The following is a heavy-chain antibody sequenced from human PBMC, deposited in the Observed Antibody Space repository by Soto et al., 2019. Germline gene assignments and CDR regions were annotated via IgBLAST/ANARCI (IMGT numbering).Heavy chain of an antibody. J-gene: IGHJ6*02. Sequence: QVQLVQSGAEVKKPGASVKVSCKASGYTFTSYGISWVRQAPGQGIEWMGWISAYNGNTNYAQKFQGRFTMTTDTSTSKAYMELRSLRSDDTAVYYCASGYSSSWGAHYYYGMDVWGQGTTVTVSS. CDR3: ASGYSSSWGAHYYYGMDV. D-gene: IGHD6-13*01. V-gene: IGHV1-18*04. CDR2: ISAYNGNT. CDR1: GYTFTSYG.